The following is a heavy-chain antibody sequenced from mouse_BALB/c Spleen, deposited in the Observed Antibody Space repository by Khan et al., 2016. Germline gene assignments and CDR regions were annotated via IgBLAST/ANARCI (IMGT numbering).Heavy chain of an antibody. CDR1: GVSITSGY. J-gene: IGHJ2*01. Sequence: EVQLQESGPSLVKPSQTLSLTCSATGVSITSGYLNWIRKFPGNKLEYIAYFSSRGSTYYNPSLTTRFSLSRDTSTHLYYLHLNSVTTEDTATYSGARYDGDKVDEWGQGNTGTVDS. CDR3: ARYDGDKVDE. V-gene: IGHV3-8*02. CDR2: FSSRGST. D-gene: IGHD3-3*01.